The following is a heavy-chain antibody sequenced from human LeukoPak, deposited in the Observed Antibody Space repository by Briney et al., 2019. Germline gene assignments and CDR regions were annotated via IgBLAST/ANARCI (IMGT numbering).Heavy chain of an antibody. J-gene: IGHJ4*02. CDR1: GDSFSDNF. Sequence: SETLSLTCAVSGDSFSDNFWSWIRQPPEKGLEWIGEINHSGTANYNPSLRSRVIISIDTSKNQFSLKLISVTAADTAVYYCARMAYFARSVAPLIDYWGQGTLVTVSS. CDR2: INHSGTA. D-gene: IGHD2/OR15-2a*01. CDR3: ARMAYFARSVAPLIDY. V-gene: IGHV4-34*01.